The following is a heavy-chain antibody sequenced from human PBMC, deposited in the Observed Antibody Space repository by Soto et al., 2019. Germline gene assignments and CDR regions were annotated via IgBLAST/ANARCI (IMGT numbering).Heavy chain of an antibody. V-gene: IGHV1-18*01. CDR3: ARGRYGDY. CDR1: GYIFTTSG. J-gene: IGHJ4*02. CDR2: ISAHNSNT. D-gene: IGHD1-1*01. Sequence: QVHLVQSGAEVKKPGASVKVSCKGSGYIFTTSGITWVRQAPGQGLEWMGWISAHNSNTNYAQKLQGRVTVTRDTSTSTAYMELRNLRSDDTAVYYCARGRYGDYWGQGALVTVSS.